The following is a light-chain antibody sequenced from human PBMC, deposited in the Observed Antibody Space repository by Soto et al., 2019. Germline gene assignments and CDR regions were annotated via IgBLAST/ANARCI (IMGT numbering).Light chain of an antibody. CDR2: AAS. J-gene: IGKJ1*01. V-gene: IGKV1-39*01. CDR1: QGIVTY. Sequence: DIQLTQSPSSLFASVGDRVAITCRARQGIVTYLDWYLQKPRKATKLMMYAASNLQSGVPSRFSGSGAGTEFILTISSLQPEDVAKYFCRQSYSTLPWTFGQGTKVDI. CDR3: RQSYSTLPWT.